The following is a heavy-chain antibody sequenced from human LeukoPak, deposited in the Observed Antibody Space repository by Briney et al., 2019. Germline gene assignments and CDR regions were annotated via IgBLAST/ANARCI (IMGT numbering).Heavy chain of an antibody. CDR1: GFTLSSYW. J-gene: IGHJ4*02. Sequence: GGSLRLSCAVSGFTLSSYWMTWVRQAPGKGLEWVGFIRSKAYGGTAEYAASVKGRFTISRDDSKSIAYLQMDSLKTEDTAVYYCTRGATVVDYWGQGTLVTVSS. V-gene: IGHV3-49*04. CDR2: IRSKAYGGTA. CDR3: TRGATVVDY. D-gene: IGHD4-23*01.